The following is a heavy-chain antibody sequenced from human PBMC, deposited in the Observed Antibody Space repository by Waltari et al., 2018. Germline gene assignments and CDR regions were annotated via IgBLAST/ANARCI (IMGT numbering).Heavy chain of an antibody. J-gene: IGHJ4*02. Sequence: QVQLVESGGGVVQPGRSLRLSCAASGFFFSNYGMHWVRQAPGKGLEWGAVVYYDGSTKHYADSVKGRFTISRDNSKNTLNLEMNSLRAEDTAVYFCARCGRGVDSSASCLDHWGQGTLVTVSS. V-gene: IGHV3-33*01. CDR2: VYYDGSTK. CDR1: GFFFSNYG. CDR3: ARCGRGVDSSASCLDH. D-gene: IGHD1-1*01.